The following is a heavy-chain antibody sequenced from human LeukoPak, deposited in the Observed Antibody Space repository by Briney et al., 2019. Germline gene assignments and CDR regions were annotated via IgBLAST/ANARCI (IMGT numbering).Heavy chain of an antibody. CDR3: AAAPTPPSRYYDFWSFDY. J-gene: IGHJ4*02. Sequence: GASVKVSCKASGFTFTSSAVQWVRQARGQRPEWIGWIVVGSGNTNYAQKFQERVTITRDMSTSTAYMEPSSLRSEDTAVYYCAAAPTPPSRYYDFWSFDYWGQGTLVTVSS. CDR1: GFTFTSSA. V-gene: IGHV1-58*01. CDR2: IVVGSGNT. D-gene: IGHD3-3*01.